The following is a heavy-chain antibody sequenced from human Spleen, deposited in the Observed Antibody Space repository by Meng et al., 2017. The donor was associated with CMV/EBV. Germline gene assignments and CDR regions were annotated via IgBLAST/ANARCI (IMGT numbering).Heavy chain of an antibody. D-gene: IGHD4-11*01. CDR1: GFTFSSYS. Sequence: GGSLRLSCAASGFTFSSYSMNWVRQAPGKGLEWVSYISSSSSTIYYADSVKGRFTISRDNAKNSLYLQMNSLRAEDTAVYYCARDNYYSKARFDPWGQGTLVTVSS. CDR2: ISSSSSTI. CDR3: ARDNYYSKARFDP. J-gene: IGHJ5*02. V-gene: IGHV3-48*04.